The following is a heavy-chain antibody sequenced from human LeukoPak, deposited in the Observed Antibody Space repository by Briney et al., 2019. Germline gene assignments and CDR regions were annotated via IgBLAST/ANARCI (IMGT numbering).Heavy chain of an antibody. V-gene: IGHV4-34*01. Sequence: PSETLSLTCAVYGGSFSGYYWSWIRQPPGKGLEWIGEINHSGSTNYNPSLKSRVTISVDTSKNQFSLKLSSVTAADTAVYYCARMTGERPFDYWGQGTLVTVSS. D-gene: IGHD1-1*01. J-gene: IGHJ4*02. CDR1: GGSFSGYY. CDR2: INHSGST. CDR3: ARMTGERPFDY.